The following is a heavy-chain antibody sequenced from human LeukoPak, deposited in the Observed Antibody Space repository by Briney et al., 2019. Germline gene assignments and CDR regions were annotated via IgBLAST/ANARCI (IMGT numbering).Heavy chain of an antibody. J-gene: IGHJ4*02. V-gene: IGHV3-21*01. CDR3: ATGRYGDYVSFY. CDR1: GFTFSSYS. D-gene: IGHD4-17*01. CDR2: ISSSSSYI. Sequence: PGGSLRLSCAASGFTFSSYSMNWVRQAPGKGLEWVSSISSSSSYIYYADSVKGRFTISRDNAKNSLYLQMNSLRAEDTAVYYCATGRYGDYVSFYWGQGTLVTVPS.